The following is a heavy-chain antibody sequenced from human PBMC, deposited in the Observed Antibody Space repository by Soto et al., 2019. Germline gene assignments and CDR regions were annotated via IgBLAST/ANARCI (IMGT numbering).Heavy chain of an antibody. Sequence: SETLSLTCAVYGGSFSGYYWSWIRQPPGKGLEWIGEINHSGSTNYNPSLKSRVTISVDTSKNQFSLKLSSVTAADTAVYYCARGDIGSGYGESLGWGQGTLVTVSS. CDR2: INHSGST. J-gene: IGHJ4*02. V-gene: IGHV4-34*01. D-gene: IGHD5-12*01. CDR1: GGSFSGYY. CDR3: ARGDIGSGYGESLG.